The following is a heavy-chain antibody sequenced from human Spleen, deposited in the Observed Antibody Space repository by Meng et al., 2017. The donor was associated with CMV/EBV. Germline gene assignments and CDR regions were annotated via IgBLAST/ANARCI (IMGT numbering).Heavy chain of an antibody. CDR3: ARDRRGAMVRGFYYYYGMDV. CDR1: GFTFSSYW. CDR2: IKQDGSEK. V-gene: IGHV3-7*03. D-gene: IGHD3-10*01. J-gene: IGHJ6*02. Sequence: GESLKISCAASGFTFSSYWMSWVRQAPGKGLEWVANIKQDGSEKYYVDSVKGRFTISRDNSKNTLYLQMNSLRAEDTAVYYCARDRRGAMVRGFYYYYGMDVWGQGTTVTVSS.